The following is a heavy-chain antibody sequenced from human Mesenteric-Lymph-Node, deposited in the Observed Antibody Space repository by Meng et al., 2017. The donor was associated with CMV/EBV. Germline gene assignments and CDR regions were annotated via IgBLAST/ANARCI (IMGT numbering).Heavy chain of an antibody. V-gene: IGHV4-34*01. CDR2: INHSGST. D-gene: IGHD4-23*01. J-gene: IGHJ4*02. CDR3: ARHQRWLKSEGGFNY. CDR1: GGSVTGYY. Sequence: QVVLQTWAAGRLQPSETLSLTCAVYGGSVTGYYWSGIRQPPGRGVEWIGEINHSGSTNYNPSLKSRVTISVDTSKNQFSRKLSSVTAADTAVYYCARHQRWLKSEGGFNYWGQGTLVTVSS.